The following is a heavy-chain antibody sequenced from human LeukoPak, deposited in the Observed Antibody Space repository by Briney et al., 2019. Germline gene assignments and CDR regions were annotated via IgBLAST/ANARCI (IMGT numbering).Heavy chain of an antibody. CDR2: MNPNSGNT. CDR1: GYTFTSYD. J-gene: IGHJ6*03. D-gene: IGHD6-13*01. Sequence: GASVKVSCKASGYTFTSYDINWVRQATGQGLEWMGWMNPNSGNTGYARKFQGRVTMTRNTSISTAYMELSSLRSEDTAVYYCARGGIAAAGTDYYYYMDVWGKGTTVTVSS. V-gene: IGHV1-8*01. CDR3: ARGGIAAAGTDYYYYMDV.